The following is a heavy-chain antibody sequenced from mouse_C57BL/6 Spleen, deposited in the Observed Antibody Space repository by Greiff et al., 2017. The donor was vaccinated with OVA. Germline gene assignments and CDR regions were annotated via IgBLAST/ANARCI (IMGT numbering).Heavy chain of an antibody. CDR2: IHPNSGNT. J-gene: IGHJ3*01. CDR3: ARGPAQATAWFAY. Sequence: QVQLQQPGAELVKPGASVKLSCKASGYTFTSYWMHWVKQRPGQGLEWIGMIHPNSGNTNYNEKFKSKATLTVDKSSSTAYMQLSSLTSEDSAVYYCARGPAQATAWFAYWGQGTLVTVSA. CDR1: GYTFTSYW. D-gene: IGHD3-2*02. V-gene: IGHV1-64*01.